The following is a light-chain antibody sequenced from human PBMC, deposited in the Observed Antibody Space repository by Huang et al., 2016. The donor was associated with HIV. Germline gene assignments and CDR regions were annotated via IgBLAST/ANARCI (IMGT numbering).Light chain of an antibody. Sequence: DIVMSQSPLSLSVTPGQAASISCNSSQSLLHSNGKTYLYWYLQRPGQSPQLLIYEVSNRFSGVPDWFRGSGSGTDFTLTISRVEAEEVGVYYCMQSVQLPPTFGQGTKVEIK. J-gene: IGKJ1*01. CDR3: MQSVQLPPT. CDR2: EVS. CDR1: QSLLHSNGKTY. V-gene: IGKV2D-29*02.